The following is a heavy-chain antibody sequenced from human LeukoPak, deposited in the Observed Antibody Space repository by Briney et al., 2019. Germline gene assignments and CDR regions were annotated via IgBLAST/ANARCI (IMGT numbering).Heavy chain of an antibody. CDR1: GGSISSSSYY. J-gene: IGHJ4*02. Sequence: KASETLSLTCTVSGGSISSSSYYWGWIRQSPGKGLEWIGSIFYSGSTYYNPSLKSRVTISVDTSKNQFSLKLSSVTAADTAVYYCARPTRWNDRFDYWGQGTLVTVSS. CDR2: IFYSGST. V-gene: IGHV4-39*01. CDR3: ARPTRWNDRFDY. D-gene: IGHD1-1*01.